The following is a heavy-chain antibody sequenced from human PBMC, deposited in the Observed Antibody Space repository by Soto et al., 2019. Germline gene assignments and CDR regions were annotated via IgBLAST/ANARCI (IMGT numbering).Heavy chain of an antibody. V-gene: IGHV5-51*01. CDR3: ARRGAYHYDSSGYSAGF. D-gene: IGHD3-22*01. J-gene: IGHJ4*02. Sequence: PGESRKISCKGSGFSFSSYWIGWVRQMPGKGLEWMGIIYPGDSDTRYSPSFQGQVTISVDKSVSTAYLQWSSLKASDTAMYYCARRGAYHYDSSGYSAGFWGQGTLVTVSS. CDR1: GFSFSSYW. CDR2: IYPGDSDT.